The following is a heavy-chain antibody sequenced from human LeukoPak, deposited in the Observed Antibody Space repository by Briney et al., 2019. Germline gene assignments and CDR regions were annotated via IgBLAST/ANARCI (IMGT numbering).Heavy chain of an antibody. D-gene: IGHD3-10*01. CDR1: GFTFGDYA. CDR3: SGSFGQLTFFDY. CDR2: IRSKAYGGTA. J-gene: IGHJ4*02. Sequence: GGSLRLSCTSSGFTFGDYAMSWVRQAPGKGLEWVGFIRSKAYGGTAEYAASVKGRFTISRDDSKTIAYLQMNSLKTEDTAVYYCSGSFGQLTFFDYWGQGTLVTVSS. V-gene: IGHV3-49*04.